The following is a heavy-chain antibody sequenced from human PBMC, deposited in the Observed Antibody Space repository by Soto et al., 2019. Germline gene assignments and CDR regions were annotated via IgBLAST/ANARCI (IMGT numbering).Heavy chain of an antibody. CDR3: ARDLGYSSAW. CDR2: IYSGGDT. J-gene: IGHJ4*02. D-gene: IGHD6-25*01. Sequence: EVQVEESGGGLVQPGGSLRLSCAASGFSISTNYMSWVRQAPGKGLEWVSVIYSGGDTYYADSVKGRFTISRDNFKNTLYLQMNSLRAEDTAVYYCARDLGYSSAWWGQGTLVTVSS. CDR1: GFSISTNY. V-gene: IGHV3-66*01.